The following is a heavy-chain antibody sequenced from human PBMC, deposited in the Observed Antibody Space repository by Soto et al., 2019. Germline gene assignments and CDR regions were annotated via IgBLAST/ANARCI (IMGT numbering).Heavy chain of an antibody. CDR2: IYPGDSDT. D-gene: IGHD3-16*01. CDR1: GYSFTIYC. CDR3: ARRVGGGYYYYYYGMDV. J-gene: IGHJ6*02. V-gene: IGHV5-51*01. Sequence: GESLKISCQGSGYSFTIYCIGWVLQMPWKGLEWMGIIYPGDSDTRYSPSFQGQVTISADKSISTAYLQWSSLKASDTAMYYCARRVGGGYYYYYYGMDVWGQGTTVTVSS.